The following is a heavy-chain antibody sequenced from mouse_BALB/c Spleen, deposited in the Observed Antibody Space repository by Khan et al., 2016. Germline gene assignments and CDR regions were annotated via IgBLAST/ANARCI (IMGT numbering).Heavy chain of an antibody. V-gene: IGHV14-3*02. D-gene: IGHD2-1*01. Sequence: VQLQQSGAELVKPGASVKLSCTASGFNIRDTYMHWVKQRPEQDLEWIGRIDPANGNTKYDPKFQGKATITSDTSSNTAYLQLSSLTSEDTAVYCCEGNYVGYYAMDYWGQGTSVTVSS. CDR1: GFNIRDTY. CDR3: EGNYVGYYAMDY. CDR2: IDPANGNT. J-gene: IGHJ4*01.